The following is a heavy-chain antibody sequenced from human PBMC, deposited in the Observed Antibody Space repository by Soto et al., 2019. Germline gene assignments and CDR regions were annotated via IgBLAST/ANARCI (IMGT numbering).Heavy chain of an antibody. Sequence: QVQLVESGGGVVQPGRSLRLSCAASGFTFSSYAMHWVRQAPGKGLEWVAVISSDGSNKYYADSVKGRFTMSRDNSKNTLYLQMNILRAEDTAVYYFARDNLWDYIRSSYFDYWGQGTLVTVSS. J-gene: IGHJ4*02. CDR1: GFTFSSYA. V-gene: IGHV3-30-3*01. D-gene: IGHD4-4*01. CDR3: ARDNLWDYIRSSYFDY. CDR2: ISSDGSNK.